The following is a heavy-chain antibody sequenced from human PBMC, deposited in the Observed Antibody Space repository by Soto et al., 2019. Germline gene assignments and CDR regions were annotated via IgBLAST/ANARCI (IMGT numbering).Heavy chain of an antibody. CDR1: GGTFNNYG. V-gene: IGHV1-69*01. CDR2: IIPMIGRT. D-gene: IGHD3-9*01. Sequence: QVQLVQSGAEVKKPGSSVKVSCKASGGTFNNYGMGWVRQAPGQGLEWMGGIIPMIGRTNYAQKFQGRLKLTADASRSTAYMELRSLRSYDTAVYYCASWDYDVLTGYSYDDWGQGTLVTVSS. J-gene: IGHJ4*02. CDR3: ASWDYDVLTGYSYDD.